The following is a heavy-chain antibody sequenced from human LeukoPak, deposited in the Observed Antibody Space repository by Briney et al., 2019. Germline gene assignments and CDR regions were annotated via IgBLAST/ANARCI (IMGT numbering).Heavy chain of an antibody. CDR2: IYYSGST. V-gene: IGHV4-59*08. Sequence: SETLSLTCTVSGGSISSYYWSWIRQPPGKGLEWIGYIYYSGSTNYNPSLKGRVTISADTSKNQFSLKLSSVTAADTAVYYCARAFRARYFDLWGRGTLVTVSS. CDR3: ARAFRARYFDL. CDR1: GGSISSYY. J-gene: IGHJ2*01. D-gene: IGHD2/OR15-2a*01.